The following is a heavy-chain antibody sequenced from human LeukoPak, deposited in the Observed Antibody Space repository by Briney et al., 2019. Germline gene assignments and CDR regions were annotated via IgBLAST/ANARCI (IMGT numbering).Heavy chain of an antibody. CDR1: GGSISSYY. CDR2: IYYSGST. J-gene: IGHJ4*02. V-gene: IGHV4-59*08. CDR3: ATTPYSSSWYYFDY. Sequence: PSETLSLTCTVSGGSISSYYWSWIRQPQGKGLEWIGYIYYSGSTNYNPSLKSRVTISVDTSKNQFSLKLSSVTAADTAVYYCATTPYSSSWYYFDYWGQGTLVTVSS. D-gene: IGHD6-13*01.